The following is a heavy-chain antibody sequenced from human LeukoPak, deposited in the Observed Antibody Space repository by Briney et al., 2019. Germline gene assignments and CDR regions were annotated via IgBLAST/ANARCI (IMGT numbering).Heavy chain of an antibody. V-gene: IGHV4-34*01. CDR1: GGSFSGYY. CDR2: INHSGST. CDR3: AREEATVAGTKNWFDP. D-gene: IGHD6-19*01. Sequence: PSETLSLTCAVYGGSFSGYYWSWIRPPPGKGLEWIGEINHSGSTNYNPSLKSRVTISVDTSKNQFSLKLSSVTAADTAVYYCAREEATVAGTKNWFDPWGQGTLVTVSS. J-gene: IGHJ5*02.